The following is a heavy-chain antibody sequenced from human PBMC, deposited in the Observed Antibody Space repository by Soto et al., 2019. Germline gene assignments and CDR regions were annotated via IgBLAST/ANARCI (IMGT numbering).Heavy chain of an antibody. Sequence: SETLSLTCTVSGGSISSSSYYWGWIRQPPGKGLEWIGIIYYSGSTYYNPSLKSRVTISVDTSKNQFSLKLSSVTAADTAVYYCARLLTIFGVVTQPDYWGQGTLVTVSS. V-gene: IGHV4-39*01. CDR1: GGSISSSSYY. CDR3: ARLLTIFGVVTQPDY. CDR2: IYYSGST. J-gene: IGHJ4*02. D-gene: IGHD3-3*01.